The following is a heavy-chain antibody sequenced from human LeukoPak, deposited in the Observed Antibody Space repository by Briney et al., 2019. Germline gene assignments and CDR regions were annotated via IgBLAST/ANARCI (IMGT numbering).Heavy chain of an antibody. V-gene: IGHV3-23*01. CDR2: ISGSGGST. D-gene: IGHD2/OR15-2a*01. CDR3: AKEGAGGTTFYSDFDY. CDR1: GFTFSSYA. Sequence: GPLRLSCAASGFTFSSYAMSWVRQAPGKGLEWVSAISGSGGSTYYADSVKGRFTISRDNSKSTLYLQMNSLRAEDTAVYYCAKEGAGGTTFYSDFDYWGQGTLVTVSS. J-gene: IGHJ4*02.